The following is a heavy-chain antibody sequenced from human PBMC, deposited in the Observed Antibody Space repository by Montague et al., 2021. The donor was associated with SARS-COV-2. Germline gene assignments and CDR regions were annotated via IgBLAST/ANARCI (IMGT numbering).Heavy chain of an antibody. V-gene: IGHV3-23*03. CDR2: IASGGRST. CDR1: GFTFNNYA. Sequence: SLRLSCAASGFTFNNYAMNWVRQAPGKGLEWVSVIASGGRSTSYADSVKGRFTISRDNSKDTLYLQMYSLRPEDTAIYYCAKDPVPVAGRYFDYWSQGTLVTVSS. D-gene: IGHD6-19*01. CDR3: AKDPVPVAGRYFDY. J-gene: IGHJ4*02.